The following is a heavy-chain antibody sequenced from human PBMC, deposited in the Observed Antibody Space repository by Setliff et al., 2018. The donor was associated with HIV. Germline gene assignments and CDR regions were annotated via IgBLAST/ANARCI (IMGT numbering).Heavy chain of an antibody. CDR1: AFTFNIYA. J-gene: IGHJ5*02. Sequence: ASVKVSCKASAFTFNIYAIHWVRQAPGQGLEWMGYIDANTGIPTYAQALSGRFVFSLDTSVTTAYLQINSLKAEDSAVYYCASFSGYIDWSTHNWFDPWGQGTLVTVSS. V-gene: IGHV7-4-1*02. D-gene: IGHD3-9*01. CDR3: ASFSGYIDWSTHNWFDP. CDR2: IDANTGIP.